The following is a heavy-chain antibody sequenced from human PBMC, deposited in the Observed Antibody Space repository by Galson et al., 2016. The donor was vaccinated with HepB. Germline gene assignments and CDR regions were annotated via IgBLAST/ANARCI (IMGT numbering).Heavy chain of an antibody. V-gene: IGHV3-15*01. Sequence: SLRLSCAGSGFSFSNAWMTWVRQAPGKGLEWVGRIKNKFDGETTDYAAAVNGRFIISRDDSRNTQYLQMNSLKLEDTGLYFCTTRGHFDYWGQGTLVTVSS. J-gene: IGHJ4*02. CDR1: GFSFSNAW. CDR2: IKNKFDGETT. CDR3: TTRGHFDY.